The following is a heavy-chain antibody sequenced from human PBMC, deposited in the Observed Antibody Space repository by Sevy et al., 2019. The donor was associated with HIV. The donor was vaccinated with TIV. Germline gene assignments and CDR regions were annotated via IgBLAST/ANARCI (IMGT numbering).Heavy chain of an antibody. J-gene: IGHJ4*02. CDR2: ISSSSSYI. Sequence: GGSLRLSCAASGFIFSNYNMNWVRQAPGKGLEWVSSISSSSSYIYYADSVKGRFTISRDNAKNSLYLQMNSLRAEDPAVYYCAGENYYDSEGYRFDYWGQGTLVTVSS. D-gene: IGHD3-22*01. V-gene: IGHV3-21*01. CDR3: AGENYYDSEGYRFDY. CDR1: GFIFSNYN.